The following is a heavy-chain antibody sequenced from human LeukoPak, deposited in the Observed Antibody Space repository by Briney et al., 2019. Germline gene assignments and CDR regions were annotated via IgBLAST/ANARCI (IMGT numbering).Heavy chain of an antibody. Sequence: GGPLRLSCAAPGITFSTYAMSWVRQAPGKGLKWVSAISGSGGSTYYADSVKGRFTISRDNSKNTLYLQMNSLRAEDTAVYYCAKELSRGFAFDIWGQGTMVTVSS. CDR3: AKELSRGFAFDI. V-gene: IGHV3-23*01. J-gene: IGHJ3*02. D-gene: IGHD5/OR15-5a*01. CDR2: ISGSGGST. CDR1: GITFSTYA.